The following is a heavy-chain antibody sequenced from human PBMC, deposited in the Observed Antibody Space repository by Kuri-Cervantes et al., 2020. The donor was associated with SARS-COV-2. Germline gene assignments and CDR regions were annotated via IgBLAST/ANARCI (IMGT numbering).Heavy chain of an antibody. Sequence: GSLRLSCAVSGCSFSGYYWSWIRQPPGKGLEWMGEINHSGSTTDNPYLKRRVTISVDTSKNQSSLKLTYVTAAEPAVYYCARDSYHDSSGYYYSRAFGIWGQGTMVTVSS. D-gene: IGHD3-22*01. CDR3: ARDSYHDSSGYYYSRAFGI. CDR1: GCSFSGYY. V-gene: IGHV4-34*01. J-gene: IGHJ3*02. CDR2: INHSGST.